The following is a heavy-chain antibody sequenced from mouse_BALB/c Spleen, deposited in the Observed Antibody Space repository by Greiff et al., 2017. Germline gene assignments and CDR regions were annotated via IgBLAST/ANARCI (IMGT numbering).Heavy chain of an antibody. CDR3: ARTLTMITPGLAY. D-gene: IGHD2-4*01. Sequence: VQLQQSGPELVRPGVSVKISCKGSSYTFTDYAMHWVKQSHAKSLEWIGVISTYYGNTNYNQKFKGKATMTVDKSSSTAYMELARLTSEDSAVYYCARTLTMITPGLAYWGQGTLVTVSA. CDR2: ISTYYGNT. V-gene: IGHV1-67*01. CDR1: SYTFTDYA. J-gene: IGHJ3*01.